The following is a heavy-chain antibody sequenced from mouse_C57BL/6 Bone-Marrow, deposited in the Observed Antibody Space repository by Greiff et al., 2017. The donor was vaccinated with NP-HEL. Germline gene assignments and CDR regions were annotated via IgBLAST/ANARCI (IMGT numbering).Heavy chain of an antibody. CDR3: ARVEWLPYFYYAMDY. Sequence: QVQLQQPGAELVMPGASVKLSCKASGYTFTSYWMHWVKQRPGQGLEWIGEIDPSDSYTNYNQKFKGKSTFTVDTSSSTAYMQLSSLTSEDSAVYYCARVEWLPYFYYAMDYWGQGTSVTVSS. V-gene: IGHV1-69*01. CDR2: IDPSDSYT. CDR1: GYTFTSYW. J-gene: IGHJ4*01. D-gene: IGHD2-2*01.